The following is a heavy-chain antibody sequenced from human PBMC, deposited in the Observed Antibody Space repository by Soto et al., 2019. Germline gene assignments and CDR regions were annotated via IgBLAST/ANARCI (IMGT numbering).Heavy chain of an antibody. CDR1: GGSVRDGSYY. CDR3: AGYNWNYYFDP. CDR2: IYHSGST. Sequence: SETLSLTCTVSGGSVRDGSYYWAWLRQPQGPGLEWIGHIYHSGSTIYNPSLKSRVTISIDTSKSQFSLNLNSMTAADTAVYYCAGYNWNYYFDPWGQGTLVTVSS. J-gene: IGHJ5*02. D-gene: IGHD1-7*01. V-gene: IGHV4-61*01.